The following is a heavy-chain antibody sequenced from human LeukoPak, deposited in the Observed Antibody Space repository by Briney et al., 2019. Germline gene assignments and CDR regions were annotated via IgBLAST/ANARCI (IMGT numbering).Heavy chain of an antibody. D-gene: IGHD3-22*01. Sequence: SETLSLTCTVSGGSISSSSYYWGWIRQPPGKGLEWIGSIYYSGSTYYNPSLKSRVTISVDTSKNQFSLKLSSVTAADTAVYYCARPGYYSNWFDPWGPGTLVTVSS. CDR1: GGSISSSSYY. CDR3: ARPGYYSNWFDP. V-gene: IGHV4-39*01. J-gene: IGHJ5*02. CDR2: IYYSGST.